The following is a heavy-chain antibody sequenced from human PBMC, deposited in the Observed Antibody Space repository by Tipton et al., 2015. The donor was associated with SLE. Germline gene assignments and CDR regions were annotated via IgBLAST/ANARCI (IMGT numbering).Heavy chain of an antibody. J-gene: IGHJ4*02. CDR1: GGSFSVYY. CDR2: INHSGST. D-gene: IGHD3-3*01. CDR3: ARDQGDLRFFDY. Sequence: TLSLTCAVYGGSFSVYYWSWIRQSPGKGLEWIGEINHSGSTNYKSSLKSRVTISVDTSKNQFSLKLSSVTAADTAVYYCARDQGDLRFFDYWGQGTLVTVSS. V-gene: IGHV4-34*01.